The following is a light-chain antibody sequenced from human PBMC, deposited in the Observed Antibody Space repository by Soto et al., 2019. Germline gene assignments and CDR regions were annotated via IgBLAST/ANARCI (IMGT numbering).Light chain of an antibody. V-gene: IGLV3-21*04. Sequence: SYELTQPPSVSVAPGKTATITCGGNNIGSESVHWYQQKPGQAPVLVIYYDSDRPSGIPERFSGSNSGNTATLTISRVEAGGEADYYCQVWDSSSAHPDWVFGGGTKLTVL. CDR1: NIGSES. CDR2: YDS. J-gene: IGLJ3*02. CDR3: QVWDSSSAHPDWV.